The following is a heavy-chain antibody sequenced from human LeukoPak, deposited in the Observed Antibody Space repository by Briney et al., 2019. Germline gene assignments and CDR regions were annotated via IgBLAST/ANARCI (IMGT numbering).Heavy chain of an antibody. J-gene: IGHJ4*02. V-gene: IGHV4-59*01. D-gene: IGHD3-22*01. CDR1: GGSISSYY. CDR2: IYYSGST. Sequence: SETLSLTCTVSGGSISSYYWSWIRQPPGKGLKWIGYIYYSGSTNYNPSLKSRVTISVDTSKNQFSLKLSSVTAADTAVYYCARGQDYYDSSGFGYWGQGTLVTVSS. CDR3: ARGQDYYDSSGFGY.